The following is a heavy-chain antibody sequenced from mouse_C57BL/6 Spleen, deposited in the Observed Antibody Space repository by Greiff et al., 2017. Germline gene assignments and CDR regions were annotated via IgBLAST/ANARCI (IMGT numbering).Heavy chain of an antibody. CDR2: IHPSDSDT. CDR3: AISAYYGSSYGGTWFAY. V-gene: IGHV1-74*01. CDR1: GYTFTSYW. Sequence: VQLQQPGAELVKPGASVKVSCKASGYTFTSYWMHWVKQRPGQGLEWIGRIHPSDSDTNYNQQFKGKATLTVDKSSSTAYMQLSSLTSEDSAVYYCAISAYYGSSYGGTWFAYWGQGTLVTVSA. J-gene: IGHJ3*01. D-gene: IGHD1-1*01.